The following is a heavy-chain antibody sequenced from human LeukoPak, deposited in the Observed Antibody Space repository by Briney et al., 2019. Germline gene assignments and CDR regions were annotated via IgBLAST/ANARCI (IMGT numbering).Heavy chain of an antibody. CDR2: ITANTRGSFT. CDR1: GFSFSTYD. D-gene: IGHD2/OR15-2a*01. V-gene: IGHV3-23*01. Sequence: PGGSLRLSCVTSGFSFSTYDMSWVRQAPGKGLEWVSGITANTRGSFTYYADSVKGRFTISRDSSKDTLYLQMNSLRAEDTAVYFCARGGYFSFDYWGQGTLVTVSS. CDR3: ARGGYFSFDY. J-gene: IGHJ4*02.